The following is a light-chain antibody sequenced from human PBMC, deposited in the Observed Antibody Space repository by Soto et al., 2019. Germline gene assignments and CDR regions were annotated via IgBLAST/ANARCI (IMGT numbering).Light chain of an antibody. CDR2: VNSDGSH. CDR3: QTWGTGTLV. CDR1: SGHSSYA. Sequence: QSVLTQSPSASASLGASVKLTCTLSSGHSSYAIAWHQQQPEKGPRYLMKVNSDGSHTKGDGIPDRFSGSSSGADRYLTISSLQSEDEADYYCQTWGTGTLVFGGGTKVTVL. V-gene: IGLV4-69*01. J-gene: IGLJ2*01.